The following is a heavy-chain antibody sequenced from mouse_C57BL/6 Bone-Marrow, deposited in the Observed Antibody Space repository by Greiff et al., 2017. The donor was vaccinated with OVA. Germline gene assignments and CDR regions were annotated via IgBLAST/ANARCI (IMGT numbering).Heavy chain of an antibody. J-gene: IGHJ2*01. CDR3: ARPPLWLRRGGYFDY. CDR1: GFTFSSYA. D-gene: IGHD2-2*01. Sequence: EVQGVESGGGLVKPGGSLKLSCEASGFTFSSYAMSWVRQTPEKRLEWVATISDGGSYTYYPDNVKGRFTISRDNAKNNLYRQMSHLKSEDTAMYYCARPPLWLRRGGYFDYWGQGTTLTVSS. V-gene: IGHV5-4*01. CDR2: ISDGGSYT.